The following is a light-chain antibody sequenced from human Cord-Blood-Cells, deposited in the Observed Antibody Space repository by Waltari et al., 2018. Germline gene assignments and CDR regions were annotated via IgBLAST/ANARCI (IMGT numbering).Light chain of an antibody. J-gene: IGKJ5*01. V-gene: IGKV1-5*03. Sequence: DIQMTQSPSTLSASVGDRVTITCRASQSISNWLDWYQQKPGKAPKLLIYKASSLESGVPSRFSGSGSVTEFTLTISSLQPDDFATYCCQQYNSYFSITFGQGTRLEIK. CDR1: QSISNW. CDR3: QQYNSYFSIT. CDR2: KAS.